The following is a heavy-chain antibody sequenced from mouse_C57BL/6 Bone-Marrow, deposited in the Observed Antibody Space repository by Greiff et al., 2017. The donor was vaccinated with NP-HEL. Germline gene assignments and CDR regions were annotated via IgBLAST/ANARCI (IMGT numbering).Heavy chain of an antibody. CDR2: ISSGGSYT. J-gene: IGHJ3*01. D-gene: IGHD2-4*01. CDR3: ASPYDYDVSWFSY. V-gene: IGHV5-6*02. Sequence: DVMLVESGGDLVKPGGSLKLSCAASGFTFSSYGMSWVRQTPDKRLEWVATISSGGSYTYYPDSVTGRFTISRDNAKNTLYLQMRRLKSEDTAMYYCASPYDYDVSWFSYWRQGTLVTVSA. CDR1: GFTFSSYG.